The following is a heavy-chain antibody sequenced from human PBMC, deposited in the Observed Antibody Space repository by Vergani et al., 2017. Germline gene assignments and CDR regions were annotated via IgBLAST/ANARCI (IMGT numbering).Heavy chain of an antibody. CDR3: ARETRDTPSSLDY. Sequence: QVQLVESGGGVVQPWRSLRLSCTPSSFKLGDYGMHWVRQAPGRGLEWVSMTWYEGNNNYYADSVEGRFTISKDISKNTLYLQMNSLRGDDTAVYYCARETRDTPSSLDYWGQGTLVTVSS. CDR1: SFKLGDYG. D-gene: IGHD5-24*01. J-gene: IGHJ4*02. V-gene: IGHV3-33*01. CDR2: TWYEGNNN.